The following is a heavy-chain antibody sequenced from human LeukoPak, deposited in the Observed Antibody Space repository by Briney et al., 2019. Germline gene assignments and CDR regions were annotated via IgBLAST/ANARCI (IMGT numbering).Heavy chain of an antibody. CDR1: GFTFSNYW. D-gene: IGHD5-18*01. J-gene: IGHJ3*01. V-gene: IGHV3-7*04. CDR3: ARDVDTSLARSAFDV. Sequence: GGSLRLSCAASGFTFSNYWMRWVRQAPGKGLEWVALIKQDGSEKYYVDSVRGRFTISRDNAKNTLYLQMSGLRADDTAVYFCARDVDTSLARSAFDVWGQGTMVTVSS. CDR2: IKQDGSEK.